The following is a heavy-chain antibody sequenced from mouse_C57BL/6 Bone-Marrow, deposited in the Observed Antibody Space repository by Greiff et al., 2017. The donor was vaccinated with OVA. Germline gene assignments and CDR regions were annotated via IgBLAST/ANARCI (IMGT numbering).Heavy chain of an antibody. CDR1: GYTFTDYY. Sequence: VQLQQSGAELVRPGASVKLSCKASGYTFTDYYINWVKQRPGQGLEWIARLYPGSGNTYYNEKFKGKATLTAEKSSSTAYMQLSSLTSEDSAVYFCARWDYWGQGTTRTVSS. J-gene: IGHJ2*01. CDR2: LYPGSGNT. CDR3: ARWDY. V-gene: IGHV1-76*01.